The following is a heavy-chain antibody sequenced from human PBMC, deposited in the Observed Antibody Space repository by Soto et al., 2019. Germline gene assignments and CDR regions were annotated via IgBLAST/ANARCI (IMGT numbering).Heavy chain of an antibody. V-gene: IGHV3-30-3*01. CDR3: ARDHDNFLGGGNSGGGY. D-gene: IGHD2-21*02. CDR1: GFTFSSYA. CDR2: ISYDGSNK. J-gene: IGHJ4*02. Sequence: QVQLVESGGGVVQPGRSLRLSCAASGFTFSSYAMHWVRQAPGKGLEWVAVISYDGSNKYYADSVKGRFTISRDNSKNTLYLQMNSLRAEDTAVYYCARDHDNFLGGGNSGGGYWGQGTLVTVSS.